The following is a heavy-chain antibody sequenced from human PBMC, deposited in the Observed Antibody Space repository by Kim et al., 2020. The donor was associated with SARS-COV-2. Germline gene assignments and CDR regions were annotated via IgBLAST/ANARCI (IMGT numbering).Heavy chain of an antibody. Sequence: GGSLRLSCAGSGFTFSSHAMTWVRQAPGKRLEWVSTISGSTERTYYADPVKGRFIISRDNSKNTAYLQRNSLTAEDTALYYCARRQYDDSGGLGYWGQG. J-gene: IGHJ4*02. CDR3: ARRQYDDSGGLGY. CDR2: ISGSTERT. D-gene: IGHD3-10*01. V-gene: IGHV3-23*01. CDR1: GFTFSSHA.